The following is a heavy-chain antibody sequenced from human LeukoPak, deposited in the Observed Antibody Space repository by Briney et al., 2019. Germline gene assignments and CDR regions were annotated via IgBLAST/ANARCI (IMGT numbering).Heavy chain of an antibody. Sequence: SETLSLTCAVYGGSFSGYSWSWIRQPAGRGQEWIGRIHTSGSTNYNPSLKSRVTMSVDTSQNQFSLKMSSVTAADTAVYYCARSYSNSWYFDSWGQGTLVTVSS. J-gene: IGHJ4*02. CDR2: IHTSGST. CDR3: ARSYSNSWYFDS. D-gene: IGHD6-13*01. CDR1: GGSFSGYS. V-gene: IGHV4-59*10.